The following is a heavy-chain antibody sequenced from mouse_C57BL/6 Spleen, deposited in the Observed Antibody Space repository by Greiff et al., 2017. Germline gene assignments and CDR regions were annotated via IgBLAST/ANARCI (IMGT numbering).Heavy chain of an antibody. Sequence: EVQLVESGGDLVKPGGSLKLSCAASGFTFSSYGMSWVRQTPDKRLEWVATISSGGSYTYYPDSVKGRFTISRDNAKNTLYLQMSSLKSEDTAMYYCARPGTGYFDVWGTGTTVTVSS. CDR1: GFTFSSYG. CDR3: ARPGTGYFDV. D-gene: IGHD3-3*01. V-gene: IGHV5-6*01. J-gene: IGHJ1*03. CDR2: ISSGGSYT.